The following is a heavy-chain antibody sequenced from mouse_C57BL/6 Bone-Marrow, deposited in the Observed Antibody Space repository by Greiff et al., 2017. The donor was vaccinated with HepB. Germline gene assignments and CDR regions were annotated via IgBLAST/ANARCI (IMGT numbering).Heavy chain of an antibody. CDR3: ARRSVWYFDV. V-gene: IGHV5-6*02. J-gene: IGHJ1*03. Sequence: DVKLVESGGDLVKPGGSLKLSCAASGFTFSSYGMSWVRQTPDKRLEWVATISSGGSYTYYPDSVKGRFTISRDNAKNTLYLQMSSLKSEDTAMYYCARRSVWYFDVWGTGTTVTVSS. CDR2: ISSGGSYT. CDR1: GFTFSSYG.